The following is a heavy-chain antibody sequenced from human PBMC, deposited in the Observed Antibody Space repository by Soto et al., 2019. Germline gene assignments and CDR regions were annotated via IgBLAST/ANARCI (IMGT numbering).Heavy chain of an antibody. CDR3: ATTRGYSYPQGS. CDR1: GASISSDRYY. Sequence: QLQLQESGPGLMKPSETLSLPCTVSGASISSDRYYWGWIRQPPGKGLEWIGSIYYSGSTYYNPSLNSRVTISADTSKHQFSLKLRSVTAADTALYYCATTRGYSYPQGSWGRGILVTVSS. CDR2: IYYSGST. D-gene: IGHD5-18*01. J-gene: IGHJ5*02. V-gene: IGHV4-39*01.